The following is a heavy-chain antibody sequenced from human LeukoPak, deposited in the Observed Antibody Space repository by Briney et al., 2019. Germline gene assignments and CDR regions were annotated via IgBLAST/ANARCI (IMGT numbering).Heavy chain of an antibody. V-gene: IGHV4-4*07. J-gene: IGHJ5*02. CDR3: AREGAVAEYNWFDP. CDR2: IYTSGST. D-gene: IGHD6-19*01. Sequence: PSETLSLTCTVSGGSISSYYWSWIRQPAGKGLEWIGRIYTSGSTNYNPSLKSRVTMSVDTSKNQFSLKLSSVTAADTAVYYCAREGAVAEYNWFDPWGQGTLVTVSS. CDR1: GGSISSYY.